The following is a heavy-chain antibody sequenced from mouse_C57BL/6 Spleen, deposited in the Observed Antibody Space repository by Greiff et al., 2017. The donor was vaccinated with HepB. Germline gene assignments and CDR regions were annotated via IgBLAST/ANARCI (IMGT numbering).Heavy chain of an antibody. Sequence: QVQLQQPGAELVKPGASVKMPCKASGYTFTSYWITWVKQRPGQGLEWIGDIYPGSGSTNYNEKFKSKATLTVDTSSSTAYMQLSSLTSEDSAVYYCAREGMRGLHEAMDYWGQGTSVTVSS. CDR2: IYPGSGST. V-gene: IGHV1-55*01. CDR1: GYTFTSYW. D-gene: IGHD2-2*01. J-gene: IGHJ4*01. CDR3: AREGMRGLHEAMDY.